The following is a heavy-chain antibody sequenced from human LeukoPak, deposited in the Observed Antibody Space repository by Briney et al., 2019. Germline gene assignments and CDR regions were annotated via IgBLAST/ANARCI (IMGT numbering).Heavy chain of an antibody. CDR3: ARVQYSSSSEDDY. V-gene: IGHV1-2*02. CDR2: INPNSGGT. D-gene: IGHD6-6*01. Sequence: ASVKVSCKASGYTFTGYYIHWVRQAPGQGLEWMGWINPNSGGTNFAQRFQGRVTLTRDTSISTAFMELSRLTSDDTAVYYCARVQYSSSSEDDYWGQGTLVTVSS. CDR1: GYTFTGYY. J-gene: IGHJ4*02.